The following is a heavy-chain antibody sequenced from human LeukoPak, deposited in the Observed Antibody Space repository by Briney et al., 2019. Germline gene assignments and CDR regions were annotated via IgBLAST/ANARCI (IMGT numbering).Heavy chain of an antibody. D-gene: IGHD1-26*01. Sequence: SETLSLTCTVSGASIRSYYCIWIRQPPGKGLEWIGYISYSGSTNYNPSLKSRVTMSLDTSKNQFSLKLSSVTAADTAVYYCARVALGGAFDIWGQGTVVTVSS. CDR1: GASIRSYY. J-gene: IGHJ3*02. CDR2: ISYSGST. CDR3: ARVALGGAFDI. V-gene: IGHV4-59*01.